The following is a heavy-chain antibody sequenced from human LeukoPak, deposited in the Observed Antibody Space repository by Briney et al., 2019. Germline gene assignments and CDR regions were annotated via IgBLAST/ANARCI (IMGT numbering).Heavy chain of an antibody. D-gene: IGHD4-23*01. V-gene: IGHV1-3*02. Sequence: GASVKVSCKASGYTFTNFALHWVRQAPGQRLEWMGWTNGATGNTRFSQDFQGGLTIAIDASASTAYIELSSLRSEDTAVYYCARSPGGNARTWLDYWGQGTLVTVSS. CDR1: GYTFTNFA. J-gene: IGHJ4*02. CDR3: ARSPGGNARTWLDY. CDR2: TNGATGNT.